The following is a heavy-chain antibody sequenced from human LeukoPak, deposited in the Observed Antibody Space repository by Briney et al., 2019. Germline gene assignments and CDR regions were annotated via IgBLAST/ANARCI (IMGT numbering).Heavy chain of an antibody. J-gene: IGHJ4*02. CDR3: ARGRYDFWSGYYDYFDY. CDR2: IKQDGSEK. CDR1: GFTFSSYW. D-gene: IGHD3-3*01. V-gene: IGHV3-7*01. Sequence: GGSLRLSWAASGFTFSSYWMSWVRQAPGKGLEWVANIKQDGSEKYYVDSVKGRFTISRDNAKNSLYLQMNSLRAGDTAVYYCARGRYDFWSGYYDYFDYWGQGTLVTVSS.